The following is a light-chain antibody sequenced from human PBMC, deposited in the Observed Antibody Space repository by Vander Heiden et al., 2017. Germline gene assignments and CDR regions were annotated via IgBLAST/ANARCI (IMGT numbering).Light chain of an antibody. Sequence: TPGQRVTISCSGSSSNIGSNTVNWYQKLPGTAPKLLIYNNNQRPSGVPDRFSGSKSGTSASLAISGLQSEDEADYYCAPWDDSLNGWVFGGGTKLTVL. V-gene: IGLV1-44*01. J-gene: IGLJ3*02. CDR1: SSNIGSNT. CDR3: APWDDSLNGWV. CDR2: NNN.